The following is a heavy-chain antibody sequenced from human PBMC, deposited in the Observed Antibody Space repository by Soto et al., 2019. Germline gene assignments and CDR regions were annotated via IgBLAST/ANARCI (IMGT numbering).Heavy chain of an antibody. D-gene: IGHD6-6*01. CDR3: AKDLEYSSSSCFDY. CDR2: ISGSGGST. V-gene: IGHV3-23*01. CDR1: GFTYRSHA. J-gene: IGHJ4*02. Sequence: GGSLRLSCAASGFTYRSHAMSWVRQAPGKGLEWVSAISGSGGSTYYADSVEGRFTISRDNSKNTLYLLMNSLRVEDTAVYYCAKDLEYSSSSCFDYWGQGTLVTVSS.